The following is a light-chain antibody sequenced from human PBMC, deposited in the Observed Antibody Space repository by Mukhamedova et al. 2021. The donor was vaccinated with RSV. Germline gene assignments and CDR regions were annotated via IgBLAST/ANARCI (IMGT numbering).Light chain of an antibody. Sequence: WYQRRVHGKAPKLLIYKASSLESGVPSRFSGSGSGTEFTLTISSLQPDVFATYYCQQYNSYPLFGQGTKVEIK. CDR2: KAS. CDR3: QQYNSYPL. J-gene: IGKJ1*01. V-gene: IGKV1-5*03.